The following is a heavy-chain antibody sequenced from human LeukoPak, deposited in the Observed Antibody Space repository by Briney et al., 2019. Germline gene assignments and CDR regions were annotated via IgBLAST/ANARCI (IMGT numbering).Heavy chain of an antibody. V-gene: IGHV1-2*02. CDR1: GYTFTGYY. CDR2: INPNSGGT. J-gene: IGHJ4*02. CDR3: AREPSGNYFDY. D-gene: IGHD3-10*01. Sequence: VASVKVSCKASGYTFTGYYMHWVRQAPGQGLEWMGWINPNSGGTNYAQKFQGGVTMTRDTSISTAYMELSRLRSDDTAVYYCAREPSGNYFDYWGQGTLVTVSS.